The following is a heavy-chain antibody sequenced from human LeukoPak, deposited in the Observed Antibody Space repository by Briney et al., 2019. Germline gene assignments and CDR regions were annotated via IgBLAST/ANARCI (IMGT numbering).Heavy chain of an antibody. CDR3: ARDTSSGANLQFDY. Sequence: SGGSLRLSCAAPGFTFSSYEMNWVRQAPGKGLEWVSYISSSGSTIYYADSVKGRFTISRDNAKNSLYLQMNSLRAEDTAVYYCARDTSSGANLQFDYWGQGTLVTVSS. D-gene: IGHD5-24*01. J-gene: IGHJ4*02. CDR1: GFTFSSYE. V-gene: IGHV3-48*03. CDR2: ISSSGSTI.